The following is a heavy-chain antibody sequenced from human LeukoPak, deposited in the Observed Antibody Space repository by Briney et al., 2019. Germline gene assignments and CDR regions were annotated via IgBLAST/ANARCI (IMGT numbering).Heavy chain of an antibody. Sequence: GRSLRLSCAASGFTFDDYAMHWVRQAPGKGLEWVSGISWNSGSIGYADSVKGRFTISRDNAKNSLYLQMNSLRAEDTAVYYCALGGVAPTWGQGTLVTVSS. CDR2: ISWNSGSI. CDR3: ALGGVAPT. J-gene: IGHJ5*02. CDR1: GFTFDDYA. D-gene: IGHD2-15*01. V-gene: IGHV3-9*01.